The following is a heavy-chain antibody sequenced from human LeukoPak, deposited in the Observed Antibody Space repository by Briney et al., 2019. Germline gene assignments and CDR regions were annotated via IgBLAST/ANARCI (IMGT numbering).Heavy chain of an antibody. V-gene: IGHV1-2*02. J-gene: IGHJ4*02. CDR3: ARDIDGYNYLIDY. CDR1: GYTFTGYY. CDR2: INPKTGGT. D-gene: IGHD5-24*01. Sequence: GASVKVSCKASGYTFTGYYMHWVRQAPGQGLEWMGWINPKTGGTNYAQNFQGRVTMTRDTSISTAYMELSRLRSDDTAVYYCARDIDGYNYLIDYWGQGTLVTVSS.